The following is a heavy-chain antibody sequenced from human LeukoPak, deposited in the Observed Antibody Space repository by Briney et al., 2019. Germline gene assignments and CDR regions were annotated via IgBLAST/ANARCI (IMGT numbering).Heavy chain of an antibody. CDR2: ISGSGGST. J-gene: IGHJ4*02. Sequence: PGGSLRLSCAASGFTFSSYAMSWVRQAPGKGLEWVSAISGSGGSTYYADSVKGRFTISRDNSKNTLYLQMNSLRAEDTAVYYCAKAAAGSPYDYGDFYYFDYWGQGTLVTVSS. CDR3: AKAAAGSPYDYGDFYYFDY. V-gene: IGHV3-23*01. CDR1: GFTFSSYA. D-gene: IGHD4-17*01.